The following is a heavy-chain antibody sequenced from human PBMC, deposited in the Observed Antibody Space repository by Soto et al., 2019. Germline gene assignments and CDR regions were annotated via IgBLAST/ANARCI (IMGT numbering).Heavy chain of an antibody. CDR2: IYPGDSDT. CDR3: ARQGGNGAYYYYGMDV. V-gene: IGHV5-51*01. D-gene: IGHD2-8*01. J-gene: IGHJ6*02. CDR1: GYRFSSYW. Sequence: PGESLKISCKGSGYRFSSYWIAWVRQMPGKGLEWMGIIYPGDSDTRYSPSFEGQVTISADKSNSTAYLQWSSLKASDTAMYYYARQGGNGAYYYYGMDVWGQGTTVTVSS.